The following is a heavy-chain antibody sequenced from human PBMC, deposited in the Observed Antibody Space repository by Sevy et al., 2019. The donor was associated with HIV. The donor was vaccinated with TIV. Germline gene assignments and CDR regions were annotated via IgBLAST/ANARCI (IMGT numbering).Heavy chain of an antibody. CDR2: IYFSGSA. J-gene: IGHJ4*02. D-gene: IGHD6-13*01. CDR3: AREGPRIAQFDN. V-gene: IGHV4-39*02. Sequence: SETLSLTCTVSGASISSNTYYWGWIRQPPGKDLDWIGSIYFSGSAYYNPSLKGRVTISVDTSKNQFSLKVRSVTATDTAVYYWAREGPRIAQFDNWGQGTLVTVSS. CDR1: GASISSNTYY.